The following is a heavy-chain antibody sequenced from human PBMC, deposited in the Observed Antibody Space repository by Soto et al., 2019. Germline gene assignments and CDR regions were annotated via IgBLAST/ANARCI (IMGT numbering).Heavy chain of an antibody. CDR3: ARSGSYGDYGAF. CDR1: GITFSSCG. V-gene: IGHV3-53*01. J-gene: IGHJ4*02. D-gene: IGHD4-17*01. Sequence: GGSLRLSCAASGITFSSCGMSWVRQAPGKGLEWVSVIYSGGSTFYADSVKGRFTISRDNSKNTLYLQMNSLRAEDTAVYYCARSGSYGDYGAFWGQGTLVTVSS. CDR2: IYSGGST.